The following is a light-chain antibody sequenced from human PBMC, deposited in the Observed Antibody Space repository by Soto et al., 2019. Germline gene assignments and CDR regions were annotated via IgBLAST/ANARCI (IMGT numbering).Light chain of an antibody. V-gene: IGKV3-15*01. CDR1: QSVSRF. CDR3: QQYDNWTPCT. J-gene: IGKJ2*02. Sequence: EIVMTQSPATLSVSPGERVTLSCRASQSVSRFLAWYQQRPGQAPRLPIYDTSTRATGVPARFSGSGSGTDFSLTISSLQSEDFAVYYCQQYDNWTPCTFGQGTKLEVK. CDR2: DTS.